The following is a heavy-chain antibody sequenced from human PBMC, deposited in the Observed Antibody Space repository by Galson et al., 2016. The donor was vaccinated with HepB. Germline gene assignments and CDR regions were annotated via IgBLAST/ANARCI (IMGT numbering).Heavy chain of an antibody. CDR2: ISDYNGSP. V-gene: IGHV1-18*04. D-gene: IGHD4-23*01. CDR1: GYPFTNYG. CDR3: ARLYGGNFDS. Sequence: SVKVSCKASGYPFTNYGLTWVRQAPGQGLEWMGWISDYNGSPNYAQNFRGRVTMTTDTSTSTAYMELRSLTSDDTALYYCARLYGGNFDSWGQGTLVTVSS. J-gene: IGHJ4*02.